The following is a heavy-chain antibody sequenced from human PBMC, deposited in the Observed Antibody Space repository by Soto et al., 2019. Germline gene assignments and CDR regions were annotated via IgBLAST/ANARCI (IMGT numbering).Heavy chain of an antibody. V-gene: IGHV3-23*01. Sequence: PGGSLRLSCAASGCTFSSYAMSWVRQAPGKGLEWVSAISGSGGSTYYADSVKGRFTISRDNSKNTLYLQMNSLRAEDTAVYYCAKDLPTDSVTPPPYNWFDPWGQGTLVTVSS. CDR3: AKDLPTDSVTPPPYNWFDP. D-gene: IGHD4-17*01. CDR1: GCTFSSYA. J-gene: IGHJ5*02. CDR2: ISGSGGST.